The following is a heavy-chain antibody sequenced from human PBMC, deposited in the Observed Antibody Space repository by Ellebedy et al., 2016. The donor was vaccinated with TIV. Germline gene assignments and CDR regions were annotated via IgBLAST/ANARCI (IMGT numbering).Heavy chain of an antibody. CDR3: AREPNGWYHFDF. CDR2: INPGGDST. Sequence: AALVKVSCKASGFTFISFYMHWMRQAPGQGLEWMGIINPGGDSTTYAQKFQGRVTMTRDTSTSTVYMELSSLRSDDTAVYYCAREPNGWYHFDFWGQGTLVTVSS. CDR1: GFTFISFY. J-gene: IGHJ4*02. V-gene: IGHV1-46*01. D-gene: IGHD6-19*01.